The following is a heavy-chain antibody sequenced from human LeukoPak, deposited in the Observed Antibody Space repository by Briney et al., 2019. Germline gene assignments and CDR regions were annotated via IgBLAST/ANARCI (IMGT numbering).Heavy chain of an antibody. J-gene: IGHJ3*02. D-gene: IGHD5-24*01. Sequence: GASVKVSCKASGYTFTGYYRNWVRQAPGQGLEWMGRINPNTGGTNYAQNFQGSVTMTRDTSITTVYMELSRLRSDDTAVYYCARVGDGLNDGFDIWGQGTMVTVSS. CDR1: GYTFTGYY. V-gene: IGHV1-2*06. CDR3: ARVGDGLNDGFDI. CDR2: INPNTGGT.